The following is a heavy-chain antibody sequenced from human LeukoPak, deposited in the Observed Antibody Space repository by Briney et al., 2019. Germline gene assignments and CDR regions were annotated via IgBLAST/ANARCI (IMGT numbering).Heavy chain of an antibody. Sequence: SVTVSCKASGGTFSSYAISWVRQAPGQGIEWMGGIIPIFGTANYAQKFQGRVTITADESTSTAYMELSSLRSEDTAVYYCAKYSSGWYPNWIDPRGQGTLVTVSS. V-gene: IGHV1-69*01. D-gene: IGHD6-19*01. CDR2: IIPIFGTA. CDR3: AKYSSGWYPNWIDP. J-gene: IGHJ5*02. CDR1: GGTFSSYA.